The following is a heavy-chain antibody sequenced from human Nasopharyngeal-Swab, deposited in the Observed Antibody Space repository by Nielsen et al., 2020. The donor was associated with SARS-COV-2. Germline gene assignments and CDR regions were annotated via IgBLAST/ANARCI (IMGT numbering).Heavy chain of an antibody. Sequence: GESLKISCAASGFTFSSYAMSWVRQAPGKGLEWVSVISSGGRSTYYADSVKGRFTISRDNSKNTLYLQMNSLRAEDTAVYYCAKDQGALYCSGGSCYSGPQSNYYYGMDVWGQGTTVTVSS. CDR2: ISSGGRST. CDR3: AKDQGALYCSGGSCYSGPQSNYYYGMDV. CDR1: GFTFSSYA. D-gene: IGHD2-15*01. V-gene: IGHV3-23*03. J-gene: IGHJ6*02.